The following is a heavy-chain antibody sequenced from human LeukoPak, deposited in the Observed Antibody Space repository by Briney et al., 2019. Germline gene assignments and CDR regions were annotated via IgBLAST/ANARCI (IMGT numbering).Heavy chain of an antibody. D-gene: IGHD6-6*01. CDR3: ARDLGYSSSSGWFDP. V-gene: IGHV1-2*02. CDR1: GYTFTGYY. Sequence: ASVKVSCKASGYTFTGYYMHWVRQAPGQGLEWMGWINPNSGGTNYAQKLQGRVTMTRDTSISTAYMELSRLRSDDTAVYYCARDLGYSSSSGWFDPWGQGTLVTVSS. J-gene: IGHJ5*02. CDR2: INPNSGGT.